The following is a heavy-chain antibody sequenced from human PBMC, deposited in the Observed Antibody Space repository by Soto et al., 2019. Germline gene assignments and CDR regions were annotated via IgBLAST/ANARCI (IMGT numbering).Heavy chain of an antibody. V-gene: IGHV2-26*01. CDR1: GFSLSNAGLG. J-gene: IGHJ5*02. Sequence: QVTVKESGPVLVKRTETLTLTCTVSGFSLSNAGLGVSWIRQPPGKALEWLAHIFSNDEKSYSTSLKSRLTISKDTSKSQVVLTMTNMDPVDTATYYCAPTYSTSWYWLDPWGQGTLVTVSS. CDR3: APTYSTSWYWLDP. CDR2: IFSNDEK. D-gene: IGHD6-13*01.